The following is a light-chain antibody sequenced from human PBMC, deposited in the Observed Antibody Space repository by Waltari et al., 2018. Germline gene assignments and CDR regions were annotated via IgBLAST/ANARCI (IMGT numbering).Light chain of an antibody. Sequence: SFDLTQTSSLSVSPGQTVRITCSGDVLANKYARWFQQKPGQAPILIISKDTERPSGIPDRFSGSSSGTTVTLTISGAQVEDEADYYCYSAADNDLGVFGGGTKLTVL. CDR3: YSAADNDLGV. V-gene: IGLV3-27*01. CDR2: KDT. J-gene: IGLJ3*02. CDR1: VLANKY.